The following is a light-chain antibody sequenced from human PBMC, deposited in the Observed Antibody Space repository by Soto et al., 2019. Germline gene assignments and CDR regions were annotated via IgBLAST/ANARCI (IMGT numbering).Light chain of an antibody. V-gene: IGKV1-5*01. CDR3: QQYMSYS. Sequence: DIQMTQSPSTLPASVGYRFIITCRASQSISNWLAWYQQKPGKAPKLLIYHASTLESGVPSRFSGSGSGTEFTLTISSLQPDDFATYYCQQYMSYSFGQGTTVDIK. CDR2: HAS. J-gene: IGKJ1*01. CDR1: QSISNW.